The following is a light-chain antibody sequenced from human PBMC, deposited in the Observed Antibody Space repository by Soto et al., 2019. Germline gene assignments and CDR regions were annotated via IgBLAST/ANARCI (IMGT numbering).Light chain of an antibody. V-gene: IGLV1-47*01. CDR2: KNN. Sequence: QSVLTQPPSASGTPGQRVTISCSGSISNIGSNYVYWYQQPPGTAPKLLIYKNNERPSGVPDRFSGSKSGTSASLAISGLRSEDEADYYCAAWDDSLSGPVFGTGTKLTVL. CDR3: AAWDDSLSGPV. J-gene: IGLJ1*01. CDR1: ISNIGSNY.